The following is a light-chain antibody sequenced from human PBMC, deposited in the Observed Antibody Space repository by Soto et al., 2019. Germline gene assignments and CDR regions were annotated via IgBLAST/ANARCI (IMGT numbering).Light chain of an antibody. CDR1: QTVRSSS. Sequence: DIVLTQSPGTLSLSPGERATLSCRASQTVRSSSLAWYQQKPGQAPRLLIFGASTRAAGFPDRFSGSGSGTDFTLTISSLEPEDFAVYYCQQRNKWPPVTFGGGTRVEIK. CDR2: GAS. V-gene: IGKV3D-20*02. J-gene: IGKJ4*01. CDR3: QQRNKWPPVT.